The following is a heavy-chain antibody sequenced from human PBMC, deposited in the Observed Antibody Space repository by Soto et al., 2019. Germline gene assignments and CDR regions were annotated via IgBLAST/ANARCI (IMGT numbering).Heavy chain of an antibody. CDR1: GYTFTSYG. Sequence: ASVKVSCKASGYTFTSYGISWVRQAPGQGLEWMGWISAYNGNTNYAQKLQGRVTMTTDTSTSTAHMELRSLRSDDTAVYYCARSELRFLPLDYWGQGTLVTVSS. CDR2: ISAYNGNT. CDR3: ARSELRFLPLDY. J-gene: IGHJ4*02. D-gene: IGHD3-3*01. V-gene: IGHV1-18*04.